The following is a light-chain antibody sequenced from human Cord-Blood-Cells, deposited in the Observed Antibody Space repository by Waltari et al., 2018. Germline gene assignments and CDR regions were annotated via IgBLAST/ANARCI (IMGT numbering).Light chain of an antibody. CDR2: EGS. CDR1: SSDVGSYNL. J-gene: IGLJ2*01. V-gene: IGLV2-23*03. Sequence: QSALTPPASVSGSPGQSITISGTGTSSDVGSYNLVSWYQQHPAKSPKLMIYEGSKRPSGVSNRFSGSKSGNTASLTISGLQAEDEADYYCCSYAGSSTFVVFGGGTKLTVL. CDR3: CSYAGSSTFVV.